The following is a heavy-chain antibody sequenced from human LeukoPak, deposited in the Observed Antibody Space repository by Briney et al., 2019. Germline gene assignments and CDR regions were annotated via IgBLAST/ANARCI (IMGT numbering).Heavy chain of an antibody. J-gene: IGHJ3*02. CDR2: IKQDGSEK. D-gene: IGHD2-15*01. V-gene: IGHV3-7*01. Sequence: GGSLRLSCAASGFTFSSYWMSWVRQAPGKGLEWVANIKQDGSEKYYVDSVKGRFTISRDNAKNTLYLQMNSLRVEDTAVFYCARDLGSDAFDIWGQGTMVTVSS. CDR1: GFTFSSYW. CDR3: ARDLGSDAFDI.